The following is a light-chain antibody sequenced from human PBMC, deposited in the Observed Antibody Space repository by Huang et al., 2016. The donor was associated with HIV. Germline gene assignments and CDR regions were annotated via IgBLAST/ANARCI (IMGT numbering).Light chain of an antibody. V-gene: IGKV1-33*01. CDR2: EAS. CDR3: QQYESDPLT. Sequence: DIQLTQSPVSLSVSVGDRVTIPCQSSHDIRNFLNCYQQKPGKAPNLLIYEASYLQTGVPSRFSASGSGTDFTLTISSLHPEDLATYFCQQYESDPLTFGGGTKVQIK. CDR1: HDIRNF. J-gene: IGKJ4*01.